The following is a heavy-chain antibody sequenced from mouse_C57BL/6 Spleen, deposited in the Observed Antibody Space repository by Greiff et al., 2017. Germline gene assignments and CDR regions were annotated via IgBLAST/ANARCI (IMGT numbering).Heavy chain of an antibody. CDR3: AREGRTIYDGYYEDFDY. V-gene: IGHV3-6*01. D-gene: IGHD2-3*01. CDR2: ISYDGSN. J-gene: IGHJ2*01. Sequence: VQLKESGPGLVKPSQSLSLTCSVTGYSITSGYYWNWIRQFPGNKLEWMGYISYDGSNNYNPSLKNRISITRDTSKNQFFLKLNSVTTEDTATYYCAREGRTIYDGYYEDFDYWGQGTTLTVSS. CDR1: GYSITSGYY.